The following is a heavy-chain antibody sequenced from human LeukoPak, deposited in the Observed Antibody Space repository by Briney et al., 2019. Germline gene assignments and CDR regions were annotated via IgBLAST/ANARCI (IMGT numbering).Heavy chain of an antibody. J-gene: IGHJ6*04. Sequence: GGSLRLSCAASGFTFSSYAMSWVRQAPGKGLEWVSAISGSGSTIYYADSVKGRFTISRDNAKDSLYLQMNSLRAEDTAVYYCAELGITMIGGVWGKGTTVTISS. CDR3: AELGITMIGGV. CDR2: ISGSGSTI. V-gene: IGHV3-23*01. CDR1: GFTFSSYA. D-gene: IGHD3-10*02.